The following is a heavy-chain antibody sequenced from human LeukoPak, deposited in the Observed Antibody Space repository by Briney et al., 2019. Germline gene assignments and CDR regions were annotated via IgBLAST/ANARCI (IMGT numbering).Heavy chain of an antibody. V-gene: IGHV4-39*01. J-gene: IGHJ4*02. CDR2: IYYSGST. Sequence: SETLTLTCTASGGSISSSSYYWDCIRQPPGKGLEWIGSIYYSGSTYYNPSFKSRVTISVDTSKDQFSLKLSSVTAADTAVYYCARSRQQPQDDYWGQGTLVTVSS. CDR1: GGSISSSSYY. CDR3: ARSRQQPQDDY. D-gene: IGHD6-13*01.